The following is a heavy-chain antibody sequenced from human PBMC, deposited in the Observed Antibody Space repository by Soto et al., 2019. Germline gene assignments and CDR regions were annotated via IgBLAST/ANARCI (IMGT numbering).Heavy chain of an antibody. J-gene: IGHJ3*01. CDR1: NFNFGGGV. CDR2: IKGDGGEK. CDR3: ARSNAFDV. V-gene: IGHV3-7*01. Sequence: GGSLRLSCVASNFNFGGGVMSWVRQAPGKGLEWVANIKGDGGEKDYVDSVKGRFTISRDNAKNSLYLQMNSLRAEDTAVYYCARSNAFDVWGQGTMVTVSS.